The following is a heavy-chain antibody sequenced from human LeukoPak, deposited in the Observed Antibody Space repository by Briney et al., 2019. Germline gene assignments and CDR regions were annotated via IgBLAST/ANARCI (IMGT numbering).Heavy chain of an antibody. J-gene: IGHJ4*02. Sequence: PVGSLRLSCAASGFTLSGYAMSAVRQAPGRGLGWVSAISGSGGTPSYAATVQGRFTISRDNSKNTLYLQMNSLRAEDTAVYYCATSPRGWYYFDYWGQGTLVTVSS. CDR3: ATSPRGWYYFDY. CDR2: ISGSGGTP. CDR1: GFTLSGYA. V-gene: IGHV3-23*01. D-gene: IGHD2-15*01.